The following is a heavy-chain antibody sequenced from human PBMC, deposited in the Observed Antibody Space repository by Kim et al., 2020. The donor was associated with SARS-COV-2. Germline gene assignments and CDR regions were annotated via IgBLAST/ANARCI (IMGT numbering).Heavy chain of an antibody. J-gene: IGHJ6*02. D-gene: IGHD3-10*01. CDR1: GGSISSYY. V-gene: IGHV4-59*13. CDR2: IYYSGST. Sequence: SETLSLTCTVSGGSISSYYWSWIRQPPGKGLEWIGYIYYSGSTNYNPSLKSRVTISVDTSKNQFSLKLSSVTAADTAVYYCARDTVGWFGELSSWTYYYYGMDVWGQGTTVTVSS. CDR3: ARDTVGWFGELSSWTYYYYGMDV.